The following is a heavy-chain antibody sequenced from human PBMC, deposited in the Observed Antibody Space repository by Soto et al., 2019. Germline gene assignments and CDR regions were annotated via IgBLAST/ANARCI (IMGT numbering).Heavy chain of an antibody. CDR2: INHSGST. Sequence: TSETLSLTCAVYGGSFSGYYWSWIPQPPGKGLEWIGEINHSGSTNYNPSLKSRVTISVDTSKNQFSLKLSSVTAADTAVYYCASAGDYYGSGAYYYYGMDVWGQGTTVTVSS. CDR1: GGSFSGYY. V-gene: IGHV4-34*01. CDR3: ASAGDYYGSGAYYYYGMDV. D-gene: IGHD3-10*01. J-gene: IGHJ6*02.